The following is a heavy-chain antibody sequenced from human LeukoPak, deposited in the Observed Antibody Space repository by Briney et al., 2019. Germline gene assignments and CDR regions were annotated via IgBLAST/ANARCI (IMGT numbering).Heavy chain of an antibody. D-gene: IGHD1-1*01. CDR1: GFTFGDSS. CDR3: TRDDSTGPD. J-gene: IGHJ4*02. CDR2: IRRKGRGGTT. Sequence: GGSLRLSCTGSGFTFGDSSMSWVRQAPGKGLDWVGFIRRKGRGGTTEYAASVKGRVTISRDDSKSIVYLQMNSLKTEDTAVYYCTRDDSTGPDWGQGTLVTVSS. V-gene: IGHV3-49*04.